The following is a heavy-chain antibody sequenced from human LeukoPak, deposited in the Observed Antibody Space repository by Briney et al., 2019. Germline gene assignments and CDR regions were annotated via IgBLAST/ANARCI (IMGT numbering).Heavy chain of an antibody. CDR3: VQLLDDNPIRWYFGL. CDR1: GFTFSNYA. V-gene: IGHV3-23*01. Sequence: GGSLRLSCTASGFTFSNYAMSWVRQAPGKGLKWVSSISDSGDTPYYADSVKGLFTISRDNSKNTLYLQMSSLRAEDTAVYYCVQLLDDNPIRWYFGLWGRGTLVTVSS. D-gene: IGHD1-14*01. CDR2: ISDSGDTP. J-gene: IGHJ2*01.